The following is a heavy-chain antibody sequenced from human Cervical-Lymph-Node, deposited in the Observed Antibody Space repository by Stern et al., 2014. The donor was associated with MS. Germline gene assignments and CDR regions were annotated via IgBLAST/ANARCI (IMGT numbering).Heavy chain of an antibody. CDR1: GFTFSSYS. Sequence: VQLVESGGGLVKPGGSLRLSCAASGFTFSSYSMNWVRQAPGKGLEWVASISSGGSYIYYADSLKGRITISRANAQNSLYLQMNSLRAEDTAVYYCARGRGGNYRYYFDYWGQGTLVTVSS. D-gene: IGHD4-23*01. V-gene: IGHV3-21*01. CDR2: ISSGGSYI. CDR3: ARGRGGNYRYYFDY. J-gene: IGHJ4*02.